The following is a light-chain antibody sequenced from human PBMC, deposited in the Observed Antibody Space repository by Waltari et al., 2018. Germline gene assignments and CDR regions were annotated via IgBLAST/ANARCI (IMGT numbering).Light chain of an antibody. CDR3: QQYGSSPRT. V-gene: IGKV3-20*01. CDR2: GAS. Sequence: EIVLTQSPGTLSLSPGERATLSCRASQSVSSSYLAWYQQKPRQAPKLLIYGASTRATGIPDRFSGSGSDKDFTLTISRVEPEDFAVYYCQQYGSSPRTFGPGTKVDIK. CDR1: QSVSSSY. J-gene: IGKJ3*01.